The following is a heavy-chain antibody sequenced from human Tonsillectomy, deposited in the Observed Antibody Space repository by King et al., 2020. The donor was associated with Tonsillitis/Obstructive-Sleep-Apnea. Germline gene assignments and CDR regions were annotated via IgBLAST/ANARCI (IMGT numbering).Heavy chain of an antibody. Sequence: VQLQQWGAGLLKPSETLSLTCAVYGGSFSGYYWSWIRQPPGKGLEWIGEINHSGSCTDNPSLKSRVTISVDTSKNQFSLKLGSVTAADTAVYYCARGIREQLVQNYYYYHMDVWGKGTTVTVSS. CDR1: GGSFSGYY. CDR2: INHSGSC. CDR3: ARGIREQLVQNYYYYHMDV. V-gene: IGHV4-34*01. D-gene: IGHD6-6*01. J-gene: IGHJ6*03.